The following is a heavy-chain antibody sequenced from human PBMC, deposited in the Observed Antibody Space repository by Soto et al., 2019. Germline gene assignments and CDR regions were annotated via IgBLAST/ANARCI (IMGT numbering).Heavy chain of an antibody. J-gene: IGHJ4*02. CDR3: AKNRGSQQWANHDY. D-gene: IGHD6-19*01. CDR1: GFTFSSYA. Sequence: GGSLRLSCAASGFTFSSYAMSWVRQAPGKGLEWVSAISGSGGSTYYADSVKGRFTISRDNSKNTLYLQMNSLRAEDTAVYYCAKNRGSQQWANHDYWGQGTLVTVSS. CDR2: ISGSGGST. V-gene: IGHV3-23*01.